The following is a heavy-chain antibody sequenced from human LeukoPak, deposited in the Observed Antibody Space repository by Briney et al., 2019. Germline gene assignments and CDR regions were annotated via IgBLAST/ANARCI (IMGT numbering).Heavy chain of an antibody. CDR2: IYPGDSET. V-gene: IGHV5-51*01. Sequence: GESLKISCKGSGYRFTSYWIAWARQMPGKGLEWMGIIYPGDSETRSRPSFEGQVTISADKSISTAYPQWSSLKASDTAMHYRARLAYYYGSGSYYFDYWGQGTLVTVSS. J-gene: IGHJ4*02. D-gene: IGHD3-10*01. CDR3: ARLAYYYGSGSYYFDY. CDR1: GYRFTSYW.